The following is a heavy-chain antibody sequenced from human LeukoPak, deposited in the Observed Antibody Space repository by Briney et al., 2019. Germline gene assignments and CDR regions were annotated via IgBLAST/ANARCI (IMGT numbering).Heavy chain of an antibody. CDR2: ISGSGGST. Sequence: GGSLRLSCAASGFTVSSNYMTWVRQAPGKGLEWVSAISGSGGSTYYADSVKGRFTISRDNSKNTLYLQMNSLRAEDTAVYYCAKDPSSSWYGYFQHWGQGTLVTVSS. D-gene: IGHD6-13*01. J-gene: IGHJ1*01. V-gene: IGHV3-23*01. CDR1: GFTVSSNY. CDR3: AKDPSSSWYGYFQH.